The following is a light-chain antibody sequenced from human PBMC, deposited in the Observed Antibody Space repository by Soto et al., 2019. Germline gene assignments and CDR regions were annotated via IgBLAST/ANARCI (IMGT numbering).Light chain of an antibody. CDR1: QSISGW. CDR2: QAS. Sequence: DIQMTQSPSTLPASVGDRVTITCRASQSISGWLAWYQQKPGKAPKFLMFQASTLESGVPSRFSGSGSGTEFTLTISNLQPDDFATYYCQQYKAYSTFGQGTKLEIK. J-gene: IGKJ2*01. V-gene: IGKV1-5*03. CDR3: QQYKAYST.